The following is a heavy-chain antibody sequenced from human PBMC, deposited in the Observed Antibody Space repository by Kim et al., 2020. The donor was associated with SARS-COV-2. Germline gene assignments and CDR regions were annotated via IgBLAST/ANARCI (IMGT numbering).Heavy chain of an antibody. J-gene: IGHJ3*02. D-gene: IGHD4-17*01. Sequence: QKLQGRVTMTTDTSTSTAYMELRSLRSDDTAVYYCAREGGYGDYPHAFDIWGQGTMVTVSS. CDR3: AREGGYGDYPHAFDI. V-gene: IGHV1-18*01.